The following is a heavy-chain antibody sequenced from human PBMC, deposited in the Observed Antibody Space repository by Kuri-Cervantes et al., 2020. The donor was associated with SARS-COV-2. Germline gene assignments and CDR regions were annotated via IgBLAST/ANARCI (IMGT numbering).Heavy chain of an antibody. CDR2: TYYRSKWYN. CDR3: ARVGLELRSDTRVYYCYYGMDV. CDR1: GDSVSSNSAA. Sequence: SETLSLTCAISGDSVSSNSAAWNWIRQSPSRGLEWLGRTYYRSKWYNDYAVSVNSRITINPDTSKNQFSLQLNAVTPEDTAVYYCARVGLELRSDTRVYYCYYGMDVGGEGTTVTVSS. J-gene: IGHJ6*04. V-gene: IGHV6-1*01. D-gene: IGHD1-7*01.